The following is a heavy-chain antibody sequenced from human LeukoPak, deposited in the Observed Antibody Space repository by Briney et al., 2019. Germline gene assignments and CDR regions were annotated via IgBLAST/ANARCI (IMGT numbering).Heavy chain of an antibody. Sequence: SGTLSLPCSVSGGSINSLDLWSWVRQPPGKGLEWIGEMYLSGTTHSNPSVKSRVTISIDKSKNQFFLNLSSVTAADTAVYYCAGLVGRYSSGLYYYYFDYWGQGTLVTVSS. V-gene: IGHV4-4*02. J-gene: IGHJ4*02. CDR2: MYLSGTT. CDR1: GGSINSLDL. CDR3: AGLVGRYSSGLYYYYFDY. D-gene: IGHD3-22*01.